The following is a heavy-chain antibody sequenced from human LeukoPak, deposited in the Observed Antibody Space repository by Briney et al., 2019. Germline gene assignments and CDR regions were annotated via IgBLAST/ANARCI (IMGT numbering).Heavy chain of an antibody. CDR1: GYTFTSYY. CDR2: INPSGGST. Sequence: ASVKVSCKASGYTFTSYYMHWVRQAPGQGLEWMGIINPSGGSTSYAQKFQGRVTMTRDMSTSTVYMELSSLRSEDTAVYYCAREEWELLRYCYFDYWGQGTLVTVSS. V-gene: IGHV1-46*01. D-gene: IGHD1-26*01. CDR3: AREEWELLRYCYFDY. J-gene: IGHJ4*02.